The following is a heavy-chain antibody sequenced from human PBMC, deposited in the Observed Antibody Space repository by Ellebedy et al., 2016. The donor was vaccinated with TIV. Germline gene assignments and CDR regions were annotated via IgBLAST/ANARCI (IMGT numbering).Heavy chain of an antibody. J-gene: IGHJ5*02. CDR2: ISSRVGTP. CDR1: GFTFSDYA. V-gene: IGHV3-23*01. Sequence: GESLKISCAASGFTFSDYAMRWVRQAPGKGLEWVSSISSRVGTPYYADSVKGRFTVPRDNSQNTLYLQMNRLRVDETAVYYCAKGSTGANWFAPWGQGTLVTVSS. D-gene: IGHD1-1*01. CDR3: AKGSTGANWFAP.